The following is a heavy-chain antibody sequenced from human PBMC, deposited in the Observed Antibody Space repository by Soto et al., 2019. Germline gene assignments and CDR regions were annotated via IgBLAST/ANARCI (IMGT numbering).Heavy chain of an antibody. V-gene: IGHV4-59*01. CDR2: IYYSGST. J-gene: IGHJ4*02. CDR3: ARVRYYDFWSGYYPYFDS. Sequence: ETLSLTCTVSGGSISSYYWSWIRQPPGKGLDWIGYIYYSGSTNYNPSLKSRVTISVDTSKNQFPLKLSSVTAADTAVYYCARVRYYDFWSGYYPYFDSWGQGTLVTVSS. CDR1: GGSISSYY. D-gene: IGHD3-3*01.